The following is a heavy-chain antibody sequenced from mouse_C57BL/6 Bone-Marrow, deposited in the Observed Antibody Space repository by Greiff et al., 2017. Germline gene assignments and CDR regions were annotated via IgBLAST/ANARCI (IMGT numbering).Heavy chain of an antibody. CDR2: IRSKSSNYAT. CDR1: GFTFNTYA. J-gene: IGHJ3*01. Sequence: EVQRVESGGGLVQPKGSLKLSCAASGFTFNTYAMHWVRQAPGKGLEWVARIRSKSSNYATYYADSVKDRFTISRDDSQSMLYLQMNNLKTEDTAMYYCVGERIYYYGSSKAWFAYWGQGTLVTVSA. D-gene: IGHD1-1*01. V-gene: IGHV10-3*01. CDR3: VGERIYYYGSSKAWFAY.